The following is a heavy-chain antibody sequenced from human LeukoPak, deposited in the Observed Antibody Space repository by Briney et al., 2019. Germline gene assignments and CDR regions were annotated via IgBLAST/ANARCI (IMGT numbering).Heavy chain of an antibody. D-gene: IGHD1-26*01. CDR1: GGSLSSSNW. Sequence: SGSLSPTCAVSGGSLSSSNWWSWVPQPPGKGLEWMGEIFHSGSTNYNPSLKSRVTISVDKSKNQFSLKLNSVTAADTAVYYCARGGNKWELDNWFDPWGQGTLVTVSS. CDR3: ARGGNKWELDNWFDP. CDR2: IFHSGST. J-gene: IGHJ5*02. V-gene: IGHV4-4*02.